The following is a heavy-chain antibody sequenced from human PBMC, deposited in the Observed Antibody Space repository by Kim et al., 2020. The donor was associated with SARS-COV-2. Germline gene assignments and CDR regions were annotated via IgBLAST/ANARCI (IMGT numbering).Heavy chain of an antibody. CDR1: GFTFSSYS. CDR3: ARDNDYYDSSGYYSYYYGMDV. D-gene: IGHD3-22*01. CDR2: ISSSSSYI. J-gene: IGHJ6*02. Sequence: GGSLRLSCAASGFTFSSYSMNWVRQAPGKGLEWVSSISSSSSYIYYADSVKGRFTISRDNAKNSLYLQMNSLRAEDTAVYYCARDNDYYDSSGYYSYYYGMDVWGQGTTVTVSS. V-gene: IGHV3-21*01.